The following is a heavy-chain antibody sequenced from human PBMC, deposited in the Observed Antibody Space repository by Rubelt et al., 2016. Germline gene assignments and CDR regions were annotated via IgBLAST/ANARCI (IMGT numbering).Heavy chain of an antibody. D-gene: IGHD2-8*01. CDR2: LSANGGSP. CDR1: GFTFSSYA. V-gene: IGHV3-64*04. CDR3: ARNSAYGMDV. J-gene: IGHJ6*02. Sequence: GGLVQPGGSLGLSCSASGFTFSSYAMHWVRQAPGKGLEYISALSANGGSPFYADSVKGRFTISRDNSKNTLYLQMNSLRAEDTAVYYCARNSAYGMDVWGQGTTVTVSS.